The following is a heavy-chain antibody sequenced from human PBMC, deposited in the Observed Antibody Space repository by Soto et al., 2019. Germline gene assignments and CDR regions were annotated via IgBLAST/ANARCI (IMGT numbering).Heavy chain of an antibody. J-gene: IGHJ4*02. CDR2: FDPEDGET. CDR1: GYTLTELS. D-gene: IGHD6-19*01. V-gene: IGHV1-24*01. Sequence: GASVKVSCKVSGYTLTELSMHWVRQAPGKGLEWMGGFDPEDGETIYAQKFQGRVTMTEDTSTDTAYMELSSLRSEDTAVYYCATTVGRGWTTYYFDYWGQGTLVTVSS. CDR3: ATTVGRGWTTYYFDY.